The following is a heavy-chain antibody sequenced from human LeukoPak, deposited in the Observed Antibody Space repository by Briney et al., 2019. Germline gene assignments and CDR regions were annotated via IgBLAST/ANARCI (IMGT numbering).Heavy chain of an antibody. D-gene: IGHD2-2*01. CDR1: GGSFSGYC. V-gene: IGHV4-34*01. CDR3: ARTDIVVVPADFDI. J-gene: IGHJ3*02. Sequence: SETLSLTCAVYGGSFSGYCWSWIRQPPGKGLEWIGEINHSGSTNYNPSLKSRVTISVDTSKNQFSLKLSSVTAADTAVYYCARTDIVVVPADFDIWGQGTMVTVSS. CDR2: INHSGST.